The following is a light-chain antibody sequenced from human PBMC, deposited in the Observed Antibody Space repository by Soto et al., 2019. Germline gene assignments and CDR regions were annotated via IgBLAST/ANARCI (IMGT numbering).Light chain of an antibody. CDR2: DAS. J-gene: IGKJ4*01. CDR1: QSVSSY. V-gene: IGKV3-20*01. Sequence: EIVLTQSPATLSLSPGERATLSCRASQSVSSYLAWYQQKPGQAPRLLIYDASNRATGVPDRFSGSGSGTDFTLTITRLEPEDFAVYYCHQYGTSPLTFGGGTKVDI. CDR3: HQYGTSPLT.